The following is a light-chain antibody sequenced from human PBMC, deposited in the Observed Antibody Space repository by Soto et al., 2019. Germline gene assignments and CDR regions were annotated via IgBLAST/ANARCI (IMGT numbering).Light chain of an antibody. CDR3: QKYGTFWT. CDR2: GAS. Sequence: EIVLPQSPGTLSLSPGERATLSCKTRQSVSSSYLAWYQQHPGQAPRLLIYGASSRATGIPDRFSGSGSGTDFTLTIRRLEPDDFAVYYCQKYGTFWTFGQGTKVDIK. CDR1: QSVSSSY. J-gene: IGKJ1*01. V-gene: IGKV3-20*01.